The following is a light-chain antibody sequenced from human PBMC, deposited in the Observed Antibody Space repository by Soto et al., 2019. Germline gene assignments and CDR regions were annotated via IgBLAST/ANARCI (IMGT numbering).Light chain of an antibody. CDR2: VGTGGIVG. CDR3: GADHGSGNNFVLV. J-gene: IGLJ2*01. CDR1: SGYSNYK. V-gene: IGLV9-49*01. Sequence: QPVLTQPPSASASLGASVTLTCTLSSGYSNYKVDWYQQRPGKGLRFVRRVGTGGIVGSKGDGIPDRFSVLGSGLNRYLTIKNIQEEDESDYHCGADHGSGNNFVLVFGGGTKLTVL.